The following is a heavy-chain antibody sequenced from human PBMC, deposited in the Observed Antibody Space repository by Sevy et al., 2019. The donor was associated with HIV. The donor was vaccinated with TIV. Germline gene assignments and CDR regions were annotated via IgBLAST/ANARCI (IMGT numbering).Heavy chain of an antibody. V-gene: IGHV4-61*01. CDR3: ARMGGLTDYGMDV. Sequence: SETLSLTCTVSGGSVTSDSYYWTSIRQPPGKGLECLGYMFYTGSTNYNPSLMSRVTISVDTSKNQFSLKLSSVTAADTAVYYCARMGGLTDYGMDVWGQGTTVTVSS. CDR2: MFYTGST. D-gene: IGHD1-26*01. CDR1: GGSVTSDSYY. J-gene: IGHJ6*02.